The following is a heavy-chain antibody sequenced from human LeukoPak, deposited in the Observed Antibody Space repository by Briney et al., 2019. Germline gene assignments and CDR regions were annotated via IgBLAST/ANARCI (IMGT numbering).Heavy chain of an antibody. CDR1: GFSFTNNS. D-gene: IGHD3-16*02. J-gene: IGHJ4*02. CDR2: ISSSSSYI. V-gene: IGHV3-21*01. Sequence: GGSLRLSCAASGFSFTNNSMNWVRQAPGKGLEWVSSISSSSSYIYYADSVKGRFTISRDNTKNSLYLQMNSLRAEDTAVYYCARDRDPYYDYLWGSYRPSYFDDWGQGTLVTVSS. CDR3: ARDRDPYYDYLWGSYRPSYFDD.